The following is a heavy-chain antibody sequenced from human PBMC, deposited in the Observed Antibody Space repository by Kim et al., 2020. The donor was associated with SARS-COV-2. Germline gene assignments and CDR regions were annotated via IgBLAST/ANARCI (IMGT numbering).Heavy chain of an antibody. CDR2: IIPIFGTA. CDR1: GGTFSSYA. J-gene: IGHJ5*02. CDR3: ARDGKVIQLGGVIGNNWFDP. Sequence: SVKVSCKASGGTFSSYAISWVRQAPGQGLEWMGGIIPIFGTANYAQKFQGRVTITADESTSTAYMELSSLRSEDTAVYYCARDGKVIQLGGVIGNNWFDPWGQGTLVTVSS. D-gene: IGHD3-16*02. V-gene: IGHV1-69*13.